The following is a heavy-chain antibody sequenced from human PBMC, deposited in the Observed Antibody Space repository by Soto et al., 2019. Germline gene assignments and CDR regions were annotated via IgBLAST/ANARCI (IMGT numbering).Heavy chain of an antibody. Sequence: XGSLRIACAASGVTFSNYAMHWVRQAPGKGLEWVALTSYDGNNEYYTDSVKGRFTISRDNSKNTLFLQMNSPRPEDTAVYYCAKDKGVFNWATSYFDYWGQGALVTVSS. V-gene: IGHV3-30*18. CDR2: TSYDGNNE. CDR1: GVTFSNYA. J-gene: IGHJ4*02. D-gene: IGHD1-1*01. CDR3: AKDKGVFNWATSYFDY.